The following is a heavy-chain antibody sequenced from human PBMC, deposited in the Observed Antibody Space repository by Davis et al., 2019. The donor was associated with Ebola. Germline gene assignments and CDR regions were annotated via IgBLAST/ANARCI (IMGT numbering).Heavy chain of an antibody. CDR2: ISSSSSYI. Sequence: GGSLRLSCAASGFTVRSTYMSWVRQAPGKGLEWVSSISSSSSYIYYADSVKGRFTISRDNAKNSLYLQMNSLRAEDTAIYYCVRFFFDLWGQGALVTVSS. CDR1: GFTVRSTY. V-gene: IGHV3-21*04. J-gene: IGHJ4*02. CDR3: VRFFFDL.